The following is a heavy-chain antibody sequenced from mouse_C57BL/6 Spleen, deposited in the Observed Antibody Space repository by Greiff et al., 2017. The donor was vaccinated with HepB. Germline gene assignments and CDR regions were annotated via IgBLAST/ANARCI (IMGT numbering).Heavy chain of an antibody. CDR2: ISYDGSN. Sequence: EVQLQQSGPGLVKPSQSLSLTCSVPGYSITSGYYWNWIRQFPGNKLEWMGYISYDGSNNYNPSLKNRISITRDTSKNQFFLKLNSVTTEDTATYYCARGPIYYDYEGAMDYWGQGTSVTVSS. D-gene: IGHD2-4*01. J-gene: IGHJ4*01. V-gene: IGHV3-6*01. CDR1: GYSITSGYY. CDR3: ARGPIYYDYEGAMDY.